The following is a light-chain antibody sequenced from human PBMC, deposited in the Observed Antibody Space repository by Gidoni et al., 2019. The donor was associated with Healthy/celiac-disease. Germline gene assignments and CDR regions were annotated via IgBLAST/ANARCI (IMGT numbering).Light chain of an antibody. CDR3: QQSYSTPLT. CDR2: AAS. CDR1: QSISSY. J-gene: IGKJ4*01. V-gene: IGKV1-39*01. Sequence: EIQMTQSPSSLAASVGDRVTITCRASQSISSYLNWYQQKPGKAPKLLLYAASSLQRGVPSRFSGSGSGTDFTLTISSLQPEDFAPYYCQQSYSTPLTFGGGTKVEIK.